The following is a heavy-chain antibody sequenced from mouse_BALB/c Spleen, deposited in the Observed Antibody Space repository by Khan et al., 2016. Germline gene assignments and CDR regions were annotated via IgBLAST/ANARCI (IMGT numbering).Heavy chain of an antibody. V-gene: IGHV5-6-5*01. J-gene: IGHJ4*01. CDR2: IRSGGST. Sequence: EVELVESGGGLVKPGGSLKLSCATSGFTFSNYVMSWVRQNPEKRLEWVASIRSGGSTYYSDSVKGGFTIFRDYVSNILSLLMNSLRSEDTAMYYCARIGDGYHYAMDYWGQGTSVTVSS. D-gene: IGHD2-3*01. CDR3: ARIGDGYHYAMDY. CDR1: GFTFSNYV.